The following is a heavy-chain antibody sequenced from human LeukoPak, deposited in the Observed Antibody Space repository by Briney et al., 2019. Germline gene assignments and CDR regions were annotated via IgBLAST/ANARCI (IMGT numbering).Heavy chain of an antibody. CDR1: GYSENFYG. V-gene: IGHV1-8*01. J-gene: IGHJ5*01. CDR3: AKGPASGDS. CDR2: MNPNSGNP. Sequence: ASVKVSCKTSGYSENFYGITWVRQVAGQGLEWVAWMNPNSGNPAYAQEFQGRATVSGNISISTAYLELRSLKSEDTAVYYCAKGPASGDSWGQGTLVTVSS. D-gene: IGHD3-10*01.